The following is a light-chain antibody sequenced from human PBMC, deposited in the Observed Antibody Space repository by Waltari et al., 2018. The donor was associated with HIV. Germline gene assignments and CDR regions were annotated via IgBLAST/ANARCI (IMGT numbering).Light chain of an antibody. CDR3: WSYAGSNNPVV. J-gene: IGLJ2*01. CDR1: SSDVGDYNY. Sequence: QSALTQPPSASGSPGQSVTISCTGTSSDVGDYNYVSWYQQHPGKAPKLMMYEVSKRPSGVPARFSGSKSGNTASLTVSGLQAEDEAEYYCWSYAGSNNPVVFGGGTKLTVL. CDR2: EVS. V-gene: IGLV2-8*01.